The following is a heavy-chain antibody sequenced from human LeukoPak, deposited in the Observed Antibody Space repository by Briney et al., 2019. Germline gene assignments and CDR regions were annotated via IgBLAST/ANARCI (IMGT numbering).Heavy chain of an antibody. CDR2: ISWNSGNI. J-gene: IGHJ4*02. CDR3: AKDRADYGDYIGYFDY. V-gene: IGHV3-9*01. CDR1: GFTFSSYA. D-gene: IGHD4-17*01. Sequence: GGSLRLSCAASGFTFSSYAMSWVRQAPGKGLEWVSAISWNSGNIGYADSVKGRFTISRDNAKNSLYLQMNSLRTEDTALYYCAKDRADYGDYIGYFDYWGQGTLVTASS.